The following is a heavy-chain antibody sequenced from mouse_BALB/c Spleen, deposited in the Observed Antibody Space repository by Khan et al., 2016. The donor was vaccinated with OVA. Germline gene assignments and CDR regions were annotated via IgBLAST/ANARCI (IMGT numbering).Heavy chain of an antibody. CDR3: ARDGSRYNYAMDY. J-gene: IGHJ4*01. Sequence: EVQLVESGPGLVKPSQSLSLTCTVTGYSITSDYAWNWIRQFPGNKLEWRGYISYSGSTNYNPALKSRISITRDTSKNQFFLQLNSVTTEDTATDYCARDGSRYNYAMDYWGQGTSVTVSS. CDR2: ISYSGST. CDR1: GYSITSDYA. D-gene: IGHD2-3*01. V-gene: IGHV3-2*02.